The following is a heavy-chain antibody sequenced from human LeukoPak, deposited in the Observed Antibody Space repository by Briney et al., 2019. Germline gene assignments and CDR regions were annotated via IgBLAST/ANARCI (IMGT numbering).Heavy chain of an antibody. J-gene: IGHJ2*01. CDR2: IYYSGST. CDR3: ARDYDLGWYFDL. CDR1: GGSISSGGYY. V-gene: IGHV4-31*03. D-gene: IGHD3-3*01. Sequence: SETLSLTCTVSGGSISSGGYYWSWIRQHPGKGLEWIGYIYYSGSTYYNPPLKSRVTISVDTSKNQFSLKLSSVTAADTAVYYCARDYDLGWYFDLWGRGTLVTVSS.